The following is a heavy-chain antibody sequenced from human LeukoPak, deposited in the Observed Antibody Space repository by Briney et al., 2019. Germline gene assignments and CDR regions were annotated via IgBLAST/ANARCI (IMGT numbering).Heavy chain of an antibody. CDR1: GDTVSNYG. J-gene: IGHJ6*02. CDR3: AIRHCGGECHPTNYYYYGIHV. D-gene: IGHD2-21*01. V-gene: IGHV1-69*01. CDR2: IIPKLGRV. Sequence: SVKVSCKASGDTVSNYGISWVRQAPGQGLEWMGGIIPKLGRVNYAQKFQGRVMITAVESTNTVNMELNSLRSEDTAVYYCAIRHCGGECHPTNYYYYGIHVRGQGTTVTVSS.